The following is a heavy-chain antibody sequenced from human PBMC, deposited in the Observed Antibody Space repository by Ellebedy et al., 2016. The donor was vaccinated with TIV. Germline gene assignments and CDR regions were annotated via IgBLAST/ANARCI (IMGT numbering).Heavy chain of an antibody. CDR2: ISASGVNI. Sequence: GESLKISCAASGFSFYSEAMSWVRQAPGKGLEWVSAISASGVNIYYADSVKGRFTISRDNSKNSLYVQMNNLRVEDTATYYCAKGAYKWFETWGQGTLVTVSS. CDR1: GFSFYSEA. J-gene: IGHJ5*02. CDR3: AKGAYKWFET. V-gene: IGHV3-23*01.